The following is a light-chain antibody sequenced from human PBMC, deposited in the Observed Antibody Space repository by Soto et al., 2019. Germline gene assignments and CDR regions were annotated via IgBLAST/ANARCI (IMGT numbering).Light chain of an antibody. CDR3: CAYAGRNTYG. CDR2: DVN. Sequence: QSALTQPHSVSGSPGQSVTISCTGTSSDAGGYNYVSWYRQDPGKAPKLVIYDVNRRPSGVPDRFSGSKSGSTASLNISGLQTEDEADYYCCAYAGRNTYGFGTGTKVTVL. CDR1: SSDAGGYNY. J-gene: IGLJ1*01. V-gene: IGLV2-11*01.